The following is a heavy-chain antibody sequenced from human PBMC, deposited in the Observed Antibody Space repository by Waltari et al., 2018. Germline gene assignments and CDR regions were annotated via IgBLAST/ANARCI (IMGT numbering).Heavy chain of an antibody. V-gene: IGHV4-4*07. J-gene: IGHJ6*03. CDR3: ARVRVAIVEGYYYYYMDV. Sequence: QVQLQESGPGLVKPSETLSLTCTVSGGSISSYYWSWIRQPAGKGLEWIGRIYTSGSTNNNPSRKSRGTKSVDTSKNQFSLKLSSVTAADTAVYYCARVRVAIVEGYYYYYMDVWGKGTTVTISS. D-gene: IGHD2-15*01. CDR2: IYTSGST. CDR1: GGSISSYY.